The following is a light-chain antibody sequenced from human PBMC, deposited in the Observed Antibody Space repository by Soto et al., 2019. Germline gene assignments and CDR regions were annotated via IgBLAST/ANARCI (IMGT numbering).Light chain of an antibody. J-gene: IGLJ3*02. CDR3: QSSDSSWSGSRV. V-gene: IGLV1-40*01. Sequence: QSVLTQPPSVSGAPGQRVTISCAGSSSNIGAGNDVQWYQQLPGKAPTLLIYGNNNRPSGVPDRFSGSKSVTSASLAITGLQAEDEADYYCQSSDSSWSGSRVFGGGTKVTVL. CDR2: GNN. CDR1: SSNIGAGND.